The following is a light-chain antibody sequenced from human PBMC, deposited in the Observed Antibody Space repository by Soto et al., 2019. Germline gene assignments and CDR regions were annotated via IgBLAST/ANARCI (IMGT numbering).Light chain of an antibody. CDR3: QQYGSSSWT. CDR2: DAS. V-gene: IGKV3-20*01. J-gene: IGKJ1*01. CDR1: QSIRSER. Sequence: EIVLAQSPGTLSLSPGERATLSCRASQSIRSERLAWYQQKPGQAPRVVIFDASNRASGMPERFSGSGSGTDFTLTINRLEPEDFAVYFCQQYGSSSWTFGQGTKVDIK.